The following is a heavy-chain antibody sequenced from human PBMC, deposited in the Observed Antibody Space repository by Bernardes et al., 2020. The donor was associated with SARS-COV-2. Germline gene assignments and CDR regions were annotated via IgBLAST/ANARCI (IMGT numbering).Heavy chain of an antibody. CDR3: AKGWSYFDY. Sequence: GGSLRLSCAASGFNFKSYAMTWVRQAPGKGLEWVSSGSAGSTFYANSVKGRFTISRDNSKNMVYLQMNSLKAEDTAIYYCAKGWSYFDYWGQGTLVTVSS. V-gene: IGHV3-23*01. J-gene: IGHJ4*02. CDR1: GFNFKSYA. D-gene: IGHD3-3*01. CDR2: SGSAGST.